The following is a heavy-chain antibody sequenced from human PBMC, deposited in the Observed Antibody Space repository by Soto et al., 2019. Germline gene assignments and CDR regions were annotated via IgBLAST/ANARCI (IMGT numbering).Heavy chain of an antibody. J-gene: IGHJ6*02. Sequence: PSETLSLTCTVSGGSISSYYWSWIRQPPGKGLEWIGYIYYSGSTNYNPSLKSRVTISVDTSKNQFSLKLGSGTGADTAVYFCARGPYGSGWPPLAGMDVWGQGTTVTVSS. D-gene: IGHD6-19*01. V-gene: IGHV4-59*01. CDR2: IYYSGST. CDR3: ARGPYGSGWPPLAGMDV. CDR1: GGSISSYY.